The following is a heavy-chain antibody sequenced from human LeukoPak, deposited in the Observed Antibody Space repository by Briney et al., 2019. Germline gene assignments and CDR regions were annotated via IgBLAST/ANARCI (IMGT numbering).Heavy chain of an antibody. D-gene: IGHD3-9*01. V-gene: IGHV3-66*01. CDR1: GFTVSSKY. Sequence: PGGSLRLSCAASGFTVSSKYMSWVRQAPGKGLEWVSVIYSGGSKYYADCVKGRFTISRDNSKNTLYLQMNSLRAEDTAVYYCARGHNFGRLHPFDYWGQGTLVTVSS. CDR3: ARGHNFGRLHPFDY. J-gene: IGHJ4*02. CDR2: IYSGGSK.